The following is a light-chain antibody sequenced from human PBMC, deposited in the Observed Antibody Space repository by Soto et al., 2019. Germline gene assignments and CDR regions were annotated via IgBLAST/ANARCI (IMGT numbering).Light chain of an antibody. J-gene: IGKJ1*01. CDR3: QQYYSTPRT. V-gene: IGKV4-1*01. CDR2: WAS. CDR1: QSVLYSANNKNC. Sequence: DIVMTQSPDSLAVSLGERATINCKSSQSVLYSANNKNCLAWYQQKPGQPPKLLLYWASTRESGVPDRFRGSGSGTDFTLTISSLQAADVAVYYCQQYYSTPRTFGQGTKVEIK.